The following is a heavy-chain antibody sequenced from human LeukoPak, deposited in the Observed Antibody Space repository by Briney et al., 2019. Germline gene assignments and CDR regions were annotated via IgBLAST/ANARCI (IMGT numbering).Heavy chain of an antibody. CDR3: ARDRYCGGDCSFDY. J-gene: IGHJ4*02. Sequence: ETLSLTCTVSGFTVRSNYESWVRQVPGKGLEWVGVFYSDGNTYYADSVKNRFAISRDNSKNTLYLQMNSVRAEDTAVYYCARDRYCGGDCSFDYWGQGTLVTVSS. CDR2: FYSDGNT. D-gene: IGHD2-21*02. CDR1: GFTVRSNY. V-gene: IGHV3-66*01.